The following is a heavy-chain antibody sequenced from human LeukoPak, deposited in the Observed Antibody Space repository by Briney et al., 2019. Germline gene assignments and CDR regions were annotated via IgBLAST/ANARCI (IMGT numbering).Heavy chain of an antibody. CDR3: ARARSSYGYGDAFDI. D-gene: IGHD5-18*01. V-gene: IGHV3-30*03. J-gene: IGHJ3*02. Sequence: GGSLRLSCAASGFSFSKAWMSWVRQAPGKGLEWAAVISYDGNNKYYPDSVRGRFTISRDNSKKTLYLQMNSLRAEDTAVYYCARARSSYGYGDAFDIWGQGTMVTVSS. CDR2: ISYDGNNK. CDR1: GFSFSKAW.